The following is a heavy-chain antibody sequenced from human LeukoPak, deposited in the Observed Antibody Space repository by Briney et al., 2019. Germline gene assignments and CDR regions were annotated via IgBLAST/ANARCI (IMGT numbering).Heavy chain of an antibody. CDR3: ARVISDYVWGSYRY. CDR1: GYTFTGYH. J-gene: IGHJ4*02. V-gene: IGHV1-2*02. D-gene: IGHD3-16*02. Sequence: SVKVSCKASGYTFTGYHMHWVRQAPGQGLEWMGWINPNSGGTNYAQKFQGRVTMTRDTSISTAYMELSRLRSDDTAVYYCARVISDYVWGSYRYWGQGTLVTVSS. CDR2: INPNSGGT.